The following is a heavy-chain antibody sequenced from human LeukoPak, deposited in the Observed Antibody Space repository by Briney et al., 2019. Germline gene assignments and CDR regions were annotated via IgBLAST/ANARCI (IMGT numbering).Heavy chain of an antibody. CDR3: ARDHGIAVAGIWGY. Sequence: GASVKVSRKASGYTFTDYGISWVRQASGEGLEWMGWISAYNGNTNYAEEIQGRVTMTTDTSTSTAHMELRSLRSDDTAVYYCARDHGIAVAGIWGYWGLGTLVTVSS. J-gene: IGHJ4*02. CDR1: GYTFTDYG. D-gene: IGHD6-19*01. CDR2: ISAYNGNT. V-gene: IGHV1-18*01.